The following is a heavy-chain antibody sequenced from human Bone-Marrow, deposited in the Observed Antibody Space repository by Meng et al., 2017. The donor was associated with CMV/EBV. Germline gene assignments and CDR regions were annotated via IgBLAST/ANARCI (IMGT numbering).Heavy chain of an antibody. D-gene: IGHD1-26*01. CDR1: GGSISSSSYY. Sequence: SETLSLTCTVSGGSISSSSYYWGWIRQPPGKGLEWIGSIYYSGSTYYNPSLKSRVTISVDTSKNQFSLKLSSVTAADTAVYYCARGRRSGSYFFYYGMDVWVQGTTVTVSS. CDR2: IYYSGST. J-gene: IGHJ6*02. CDR3: ARGRRSGSYFFYYGMDV. V-gene: IGHV4-39*07.